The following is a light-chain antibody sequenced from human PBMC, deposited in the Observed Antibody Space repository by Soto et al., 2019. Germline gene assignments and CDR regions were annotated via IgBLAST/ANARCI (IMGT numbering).Light chain of an antibody. CDR3: QQLNAYPLT. J-gene: IGKJ4*01. CDR2: PAS. CDR1: QGLSSS. Sequence: DIQLTQSPSFLSASVGDRATITCRASQGLSSSLAWYQQRPGKAPQLLIYPASTLQSGDPARFSGSGSGTEFTLTISSLQSEDFATYYCQQLNAYPLTFGGGTKVDIK. V-gene: IGKV1-9*01.